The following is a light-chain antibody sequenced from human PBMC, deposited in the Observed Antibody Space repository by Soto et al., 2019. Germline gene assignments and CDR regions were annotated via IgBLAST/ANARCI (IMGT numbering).Light chain of an antibody. J-gene: IGLJ1*01. V-gene: IGLV2-8*01. CDR1: SSDVGGYNY. CDR2: EVS. CDR3: SSYAGSNNFDV. Sequence: QSALTQPPSASGSPGQSVTISCTGTSSDVGGYNYVSWYQQHPGKAPKLMIYEVSKRPSGVPDRFSGSKSGNTASLTVSGLQAEDGADYYCSSYAGSNNFDVFGTGTKVTVL.